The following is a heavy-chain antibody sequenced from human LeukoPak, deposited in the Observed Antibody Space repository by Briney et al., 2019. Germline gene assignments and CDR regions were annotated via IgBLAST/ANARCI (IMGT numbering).Heavy chain of an antibody. V-gene: IGHV4-34*01. CDR1: GGSFSGYY. D-gene: IGHD3-22*01. J-gene: IGHJ4*02. CDR3: ASRRATYYYDSGGYYGRGFDY. Sequence: SETLSLTCAVYGGSFSGYYWSWIRQPPGKGLEWIGEINHSGSTNYNPSLKSRVTISVDTSKNQFSLKLSSVTAADTAVYYCASRRATYYYDSGGYYGRGFDYWGQGTLVTVSS. CDR2: INHSGST.